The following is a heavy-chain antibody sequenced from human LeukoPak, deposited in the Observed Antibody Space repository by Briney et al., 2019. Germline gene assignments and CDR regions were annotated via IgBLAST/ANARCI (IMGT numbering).Heavy chain of an antibody. CDR2: INPNSGGT. CDR3: ARDFGSGWSRYFDY. D-gene: IGHD6-19*01. J-gene: IGHJ4*02. V-gene: IGHV1-2*02. Sequence: ASVKVSCKASGYTFTGYYMHWVRQAPGQGLEWMGWINPNSGGTNYEQKFQGRVTMTRDTSISTAYMEPSRLRSDDTAVYYCARDFGSGWSRYFDYWGQGTLVTVSS. CDR1: GYTFTGYY.